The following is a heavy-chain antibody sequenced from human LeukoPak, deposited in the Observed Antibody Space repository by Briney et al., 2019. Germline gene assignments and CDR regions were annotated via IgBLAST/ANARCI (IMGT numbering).Heavy chain of an antibody. CDR2: IIPMFGTA. CDR3: ARGNKTYYDFWSGPLSGPFDP. V-gene: IGHV1-69*05. D-gene: IGHD3-3*01. Sequence: SVKVSCKVSGYTLTELSMHWVRQAPGQGLEWMGGIIPMFGTANYAQKFQGRVTITTDESTSTAYMELSSLRSEDTAVYYCARGNKTYYDFWSGPLSGPFDPWGQGTLVTVSS. J-gene: IGHJ5*02. CDR1: GYTLTELS.